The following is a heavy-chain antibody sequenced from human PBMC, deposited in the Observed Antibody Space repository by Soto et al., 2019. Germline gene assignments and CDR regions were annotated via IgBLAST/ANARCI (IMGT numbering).Heavy chain of an antibody. V-gene: IGHV1-69*02. CDR3: ASSGYAAAGTHFDY. J-gene: IGHJ4*02. CDR1: GGTFSSYT. CDR2: IIPILGIA. Sequence: QVQLVQSGAEVKKPGSSVKVSCKASGGTFSSYTISWVRQAPGQGLEWMGRIIPILGIANYAQKFQGRVTITADKSTSTAYMELSSLRSEDMAVYYCASSGYAAAGTHFDYWGQGTLVTVSS. D-gene: IGHD6-13*01.